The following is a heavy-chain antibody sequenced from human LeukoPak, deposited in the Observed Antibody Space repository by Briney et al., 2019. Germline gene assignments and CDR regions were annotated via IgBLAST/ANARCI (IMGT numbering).Heavy chain of an antibody. J-gene: IGHJ3*02. V-gene: IGHV5-51*01. CDR3: ARRGIGYCSSTSCADAFDI. Sequence: GESLKISCKGSGYSFTSYWIGWVRQMPGKGLGWMGIIYPGDSDTRYSPSFQGQVTISADKSISTAYLQWSSLKASDTAMYYCARRGIGYCSSTSCADAFDIWGQGTMVTVSS. CDR1: GYSFTSYW. CDR2: IYPGDSDT. D-gene: IGHD2-2*01.